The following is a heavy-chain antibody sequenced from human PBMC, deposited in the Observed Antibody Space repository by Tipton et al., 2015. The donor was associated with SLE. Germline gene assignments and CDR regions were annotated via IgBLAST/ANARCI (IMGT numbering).Heavy chain of an antibody. CDR2: ISYDGSNK. CDR1: GFTFSSYA. Sequence: SLRLSCAASGFTFSSYAMHWVRQAPGKGLEWVAVISYDGSNKYYADSVKGRFTISRDNSKNTLYLQMNSLRAEDTAVYYCARKPGIGGVVSPWGQGTLVTVSS. V-gene: IGHV3-30-3*01. CDR3: ARKPGIGGVVSP. D-gene: IGHD3-3*01. J-gene: IGHJ5*02.